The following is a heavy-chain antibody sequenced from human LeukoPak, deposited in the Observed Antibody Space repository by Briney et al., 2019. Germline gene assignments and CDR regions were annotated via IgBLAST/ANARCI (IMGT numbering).Heavy chain of an antibody. CDR1: GFTVSDNY. D-gene: IGHD6-13*01. CDR3: ARALSSRGWYYFDY. CDR2: IYSGGST. V-gene: IGHV3-53*01. Sequence: GGSLRLSCAAYGFTVSDNYMSWVRQAPGKGLEWVSVIYSGGSTYYADSVKGRFTISRDNSKSTLYLQMNSLRAEDTAVYYCARALSSRGWYYFDYWGQGTLVTVSS. J-gene: IGHJ4*02.